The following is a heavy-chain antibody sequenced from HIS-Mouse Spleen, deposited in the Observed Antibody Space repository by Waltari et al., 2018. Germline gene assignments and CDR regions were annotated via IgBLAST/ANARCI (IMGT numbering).Heavy chain of an antibody. J-gene: IGHJ4*02. D-gene: IGHD4-4*01. CDR3: ASIYTVTTDY. Sequence: QVQLVESGGGVVQPGRSLRLSCAASGFTFSSYAMHWVRQAPGKGLEWVAVISYDGRNKYYADSVKGRFTISRDNSKNTLYLQMNSLRAEDTAVYYCASIYTVTTDYWGQGTLVTVSS. V-gene: IGHV3-30*01. CDR1: GFTFSSYA. CDR2: ISYDGRNK.